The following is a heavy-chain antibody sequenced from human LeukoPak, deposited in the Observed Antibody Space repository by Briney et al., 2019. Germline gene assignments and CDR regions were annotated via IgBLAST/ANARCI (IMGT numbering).Heavy chain of an antibody. CDR2: IYYSGST. V-gene: IGHV4-59*01. Sequence: SETLSLTCTVSGGSISSYYWSWIRQPPGKGLEWIGYIYYSGSTNYNPSLKSRVTISVDTSKNQFSLKLSSVTAADTAVYYCARGPRYSGLDYWGSGTLVTVSS. J-gene: IGHJ4*02. CDR1: GGSISSYY. CDR3: ARGPRYSGLDY. D-gene: IGHD5-12*01.